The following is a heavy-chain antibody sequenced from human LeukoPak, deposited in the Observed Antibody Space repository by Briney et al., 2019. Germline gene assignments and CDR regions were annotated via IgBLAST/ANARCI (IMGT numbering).Heavy chain of an antibody. D-gene: IGHD6-13*01. CDR1: GGTFSSYA. CDR3: ARDLIPPGYSSSPYYFDY. V-gene: IGHV1-69*04. J-gene: IGHJ4*02. CDR2: IIPILGIA. Sequence: SVKVSCKASGGTFSSYAISWGRQAPGQGLEWMGRIIPILGIANYAQKFQGRVTITADKSTSTAYMELSSLRSEDTAVYYCARDLIPPGYSSSPYYFDYWGQGTLVTVSS.